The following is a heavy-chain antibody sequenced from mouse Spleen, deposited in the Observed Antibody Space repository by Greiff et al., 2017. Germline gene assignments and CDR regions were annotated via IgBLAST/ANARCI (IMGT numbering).Heavy chain of an antibody. CDR3: ARNYGNYGRWFAY. V-gene: IGHV1-18*01. CDR2: INPNNGGT. J-gene: IGHJ3*01. Sequence: VHVKQSGPELVKPGASVKIPCKASGYTFTDYNMDWVKQSHGKSLEWIGDINPNNGGTIYNQKFKGKATLTVDKSSSTAYMELRSLTSEDTAVYYCARNYGNYGRWFAYWGQGTLVTVSA. CDR1: GYTFTDYN. D-gene: IGHD2-1*01.